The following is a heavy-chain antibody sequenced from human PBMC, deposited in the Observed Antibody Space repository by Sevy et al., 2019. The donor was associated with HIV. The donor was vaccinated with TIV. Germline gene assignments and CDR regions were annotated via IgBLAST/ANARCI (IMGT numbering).Heavy chain of an antibody. CDR2: IAHDGSYR. J-gene: IGHJ6*02. V-gene: IGHV3-30*18. CDR3: AKNRPPGGSYFSRHGMDV. Sequence: GGSLRLSCAASGFTFSTYDMHWVRQAPGKGLEWVAIIAHDGSYRYYADSVRGRFSMSRDSSKNTLYLQMRGLSIEDTDVYYCAKNRPPGGSYFSRHGMDVWGRGTTVTVSS. CDR1: GFTFSTYD. D-gene: IGHD3-16*01.